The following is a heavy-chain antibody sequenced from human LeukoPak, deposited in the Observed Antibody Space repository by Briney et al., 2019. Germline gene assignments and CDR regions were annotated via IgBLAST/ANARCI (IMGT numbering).Heavy chain of an antibody. CDR1: GGSISSYY. D-gene: IGHD2-15*01. Sequence: PSETLSLTCTVPGGSISSYYWSWIRQPPGKGLEWIGYIYYSGSTNYNASLKSRVTISVDTSKNQFALKLSSVTAADTAVYYCARLPWKWSLRSRGGFDIWGQGTMVTVSS. CDR2: IYYSGST. J-gene: IGHJ3*02. V-gene: IGHV4-59*01. CDR3: ARLPWKWSLRSRGGFDI.